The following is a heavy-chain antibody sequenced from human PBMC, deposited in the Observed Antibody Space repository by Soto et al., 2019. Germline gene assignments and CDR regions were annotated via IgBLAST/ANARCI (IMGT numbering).Heavy chain of an antibody. CDR3: ARDDIAVAGTGHFQH. CDR1: RFTFSSYA. J-gene: IGHJ1*01. Sequence: GGSLRLSCAASRFTFSSYAMHWVRQAPGKGLEWVAVISYDGSNKYYADSVKGRFTISRDNSKNTLYLQMNSLRAEDTAVYYCARDDIAVAGTGHFQHWGQGTLVTVSS. D-gene: IGHD6-19*01. V-gene: IGHV3-30-3*01. CDR2: ISYDGSNK.